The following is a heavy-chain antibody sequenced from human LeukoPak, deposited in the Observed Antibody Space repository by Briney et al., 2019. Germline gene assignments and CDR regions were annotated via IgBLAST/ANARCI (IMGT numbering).Heavy chain of an antibody. CDR1: GYTFTSYY. V-gene: IGHV1-46*01. Sequence: GASVKVSCKASGYTFTSYYMHWVRQAPGQGLEWMGIINPSGGSTSYAQKFQGRVTITADESTSTAYMELSSLRSEDTAVYYCARDLPRRLRDYGMDVWGQGTTVTVSS. CDR2: INPSGGST. J-gene: IGHJ6*02. CDR3: ARDLPRRLRDYGMDV. D-gene: IGHD3-10*01.